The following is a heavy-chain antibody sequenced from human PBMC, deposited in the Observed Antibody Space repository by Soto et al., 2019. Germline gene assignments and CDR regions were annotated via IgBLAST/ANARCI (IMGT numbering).Heavy chain of an antibody. CDR1: GFTFSSYG. V-gene: IGHV3-33*01. CDR2: IWYDGSNK. CDR3: ARNGIPLDYYYGMDV. Sequence: SLRLSCAASGFTFSSYGMHWVRQAPGKGLEWVAVIWYDGSNKYYADSVKGRFTISRDNSKNTLYLQMNSLRAEDTAVYYCARNGIPLDYYYGMDVWGQGTTVTVSS. J-gene: IGHJ6*02. D-gene: IGHD1-26*01.